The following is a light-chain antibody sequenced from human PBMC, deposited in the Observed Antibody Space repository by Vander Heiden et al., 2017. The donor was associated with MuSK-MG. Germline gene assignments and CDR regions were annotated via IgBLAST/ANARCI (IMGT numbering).Light chain of an antibody. CDR2: GNS. J-gene: IGLJ2*01. V-gene: IGLV1-40*01. CDR1: SSNVGAGYD. CDR3: QSYDSSLSGVV. Sequence: QSVLTQPPPVTRTPGQQVTISCTASSSNVGAGYDVHWYQQPPGTAPKLLIYGNSNRPSGVPDRFSGFKSGTSASLAITGLQAEDEADYYCQSYDSSLSGVVFGGGTKLTVL.